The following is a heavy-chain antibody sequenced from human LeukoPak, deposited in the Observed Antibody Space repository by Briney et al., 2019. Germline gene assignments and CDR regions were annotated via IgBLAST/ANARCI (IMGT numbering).Heavy chain of an antibody. D-gene: IGHD2-2*01. CDR1: GGSISSYY. CDR3: ARNKGYCSSTSCSPFDY. J-gene: IGHJ4*02. V-gene: IGHV4-4*07. CDR2: IYTSGST. Sequence: TSETLSLTCTVSGGSISSYYWSWIRQPAGKGLEWIGRIYTSGSTNYNPSLKSRVTMSVDTSTNQFSLKLSSETAADTAVYYCARNKGYCSSTSCSPFDYWGQRTLVTVSS.